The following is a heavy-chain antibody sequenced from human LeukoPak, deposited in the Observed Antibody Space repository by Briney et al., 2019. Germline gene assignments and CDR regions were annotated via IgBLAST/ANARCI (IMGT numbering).Heavy chain of an antibody. CDR1: GGSISSYY. CDR3: ARDGAVDILTGYGAFYI. J-gene: IGHJ3*02. Sequence: SETLSLTCTVSGGSISSYYWSWIRQPPGKGLEWIGNIFHSGSTNYNPSLKSRVTISVDTSKNQFSLKLNSVTAADTAIYYCARDGAVDILTGYGAFYIWGQGTMVIVSS. V-gene: IGHV4-59*01. CDR2: IFHSGST. D-gene: IGHD3-9*01.